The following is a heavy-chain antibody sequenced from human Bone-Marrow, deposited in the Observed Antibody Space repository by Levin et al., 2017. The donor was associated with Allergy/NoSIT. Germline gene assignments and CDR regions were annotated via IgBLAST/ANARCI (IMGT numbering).Heavy chain of an antibody. CDR2: ITSSSSSM. J-gene: IGHJ4*02. CDR1: GFTFSSYN. CDR3: GKGGGSGWYEGY. V-gene: IGHV3-21*01. D-gene: IGHD6-19*01. Sequence: GESLKISCAASGFTFSSYNMHWVRQAPGKGLEWVSSITSSSSSMYYADSVKGRFTISRDNAKNSLSLQMNSLRAEDTAVYYCGKGGGSGWYEGYWGQGTLVTVSS.